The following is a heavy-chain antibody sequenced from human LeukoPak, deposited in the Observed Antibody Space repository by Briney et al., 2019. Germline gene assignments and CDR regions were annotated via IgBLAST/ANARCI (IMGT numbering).Heavy chain of an antibody. Sequence: GSSVNVSCKSSGGTFSSYAISWVRQAPGQGLEWLGRIIPILGIANYAQKFQGRVTITADKSTSTAYMELSSLRSEDTAVYYCATQPSSWYNWFDPWGQGTLVTVSS. J-gene: IGHJ5*02. CDR2: IIPILGIA. D-gene: IGHD6-13*01. CDR1: GGTFSSYA. V-gene: IGHV1-69*04. CDR3: ATQPSSWYNWFDP.